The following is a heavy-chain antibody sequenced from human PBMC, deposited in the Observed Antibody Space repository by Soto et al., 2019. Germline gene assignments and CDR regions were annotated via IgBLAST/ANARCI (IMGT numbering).Heavy chain of an antibody. D-gene: IGHD3-10*01. CDR3: AKGLWFGELPFDSFDI. CDR1: GFTFSSYG. CDR2: ISYDGSNK. V-gene: IGHV3-30*18. J-gene: IGHJ3*02. Sequence: QVQLVESGGGVVQPGRSLRLSCAASGFTFSSYGMHLVRQAPGKGLEWVAVISYDGSNKYYADSVKGRFTISRDNSKNKLYLQMTSLRAEDTAEYYCAKGLWFGELPFDSFDIWGQGTMVTVSS.